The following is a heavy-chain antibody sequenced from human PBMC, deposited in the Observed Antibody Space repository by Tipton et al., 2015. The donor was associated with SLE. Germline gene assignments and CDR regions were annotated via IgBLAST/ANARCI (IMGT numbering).Heavy chain of an antibody. CDR3: ARGGSYNWNDKTWYFDL. V-gene: IGHV4-30-4*08. CDR2: IYYNGST. Sequence: TLSLTCTVSGGSISSGGYYWSWIRQPPGKGLEWIGYIYYNGSTYYNPSLKSRVTISVDTSKNQFSLKLSSVTAADTAVYYCARGGSYNWNDKTWYFDLWGRGTLVTVSS. D-gene: IGHD1-20*01. CDR1: GGSISSGGYY. J-gene: IGHJ2*01.